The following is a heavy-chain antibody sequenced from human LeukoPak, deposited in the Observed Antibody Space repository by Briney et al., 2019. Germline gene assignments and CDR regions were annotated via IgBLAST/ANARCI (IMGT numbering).Heavy chain of an antibody. J-gene: IGHJ5*02. CDR3: ARDFPKYYYDSSGYPARFDP. D-gene: IGHD3-22*01. Sequence: PSETLSLTCTVSGGSISSSSYYWGWIRQPPGKGLEWIGSIYYSGSTYYNPSLKSRVTISVDTSKNQFSLKLSSVTAADTAVYYCARDFPKYYYDSSGYPARFDPWGQGTLVTVSS. CDR2: IYYSGST. V-gene: IGHV4-39*07. CDR1: GGSISSSSYY.